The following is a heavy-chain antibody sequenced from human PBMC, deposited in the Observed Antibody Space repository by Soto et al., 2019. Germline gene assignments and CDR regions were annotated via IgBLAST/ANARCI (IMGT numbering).Heavy chain of an antibody. CDR2: MHTGGNEK. D-gene: IGHD3-9*01. Sequence: QVQLVESGGGVVQPGGSLRLSCAASGFTFSYYGFHWVRQAPGKGLEWVAVMHTGGNEKYYVDSVKGRVTVSRDDSRNMVYLEMSGLRAEDTAEYFCARDADTTGHYSHFDLWGRGDLVAVS. V-gene: IGHV3-33*08. CDR3: ARDADTTGHYSHFDL. CDR1: GFTFSYYG. J-gene: IGHJ4*02.